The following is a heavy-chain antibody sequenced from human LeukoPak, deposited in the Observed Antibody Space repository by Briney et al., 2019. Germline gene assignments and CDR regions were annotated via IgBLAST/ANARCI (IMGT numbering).Heavy chain of an antibody. D-gene: IGHD1-26*01. V-gene: IGHV3-73*01. J-gene: IGHJ4*02. CDR1: GFTFSGSA. Sequence: GGSLRLSCAASGFTFSGSAMHWVRQAPGKGLEWVGRIRSKANSYATGYAVSVEGRFTISRDDSKNTAYLQMNSLRAEDTAVYYCAKIRGSYQPYYFDYWGQGTLVTVSS. CDR3: AKIRGSYQPYYFDY. CDR2: IRSKANSYAT.